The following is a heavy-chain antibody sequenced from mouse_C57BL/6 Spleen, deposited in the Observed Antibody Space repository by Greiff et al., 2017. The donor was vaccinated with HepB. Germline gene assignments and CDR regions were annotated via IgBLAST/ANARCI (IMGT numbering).Heavy chain of an antibody. Sequence: VQLQQPGAELVKPGASVKLSCKASGYTFTSYWMHWVKQRPGQGLEWIGMIHPNSGSTNYNEKFKSKATLTVDKSSSTAYMQLSSLTSEDSAVYYCARGHHAYYVWYFDVWGTLTTVTVSS. CDR3: ARGHHAYYVWYFDV. V-gene: IGHV1-64*01. D-gene: IGHD2-3*01. CDR2: IHPNSGST. CDR1: GYTFTSYW. J-gene: IGHJ1*03.